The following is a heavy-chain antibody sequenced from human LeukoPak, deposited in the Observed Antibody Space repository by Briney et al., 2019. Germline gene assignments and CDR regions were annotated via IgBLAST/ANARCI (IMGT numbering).Heavy chain of an antibody. V-gene: IGHV3-74*01. CDR3: SSQISRGGN. Sequence: GGSLRLSCAASGLSFSTYWMHWVRQVPGKGPEWVSHITPEGSSTNYADSVKGRFTISRDNAKNTLYLQMNSLRAEDTAVYYCSSQISRGGNWGQGTLVTVSS. CDR2: ITPEGSST. D-gene: IGHD3-16*01. J-gene: IGHJ4*02. CDR1: GLSFSTYW.